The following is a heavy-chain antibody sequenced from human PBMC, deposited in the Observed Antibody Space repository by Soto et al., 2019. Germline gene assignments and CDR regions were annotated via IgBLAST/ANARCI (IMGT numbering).Heavy chain of an antibody. CDR2: IIPIFGTP. Sequence: ASVKVSCKASGGTFSSYAISWVRQAPGQGLEWMGGIIPIFGTPNYAQKFQGRVTITADESTSTAYMELSSLRSEDTAVYYCARVHGVDTAMAYFDYWGQGTLVTVSS. D-gene: IGHD5-18*01. CDR1: GGTFSSYA. V-gene: IGHV1-69*13. J-gene: IGHJ4*02. CDR3: ARVHGVDTAMAYFDY.